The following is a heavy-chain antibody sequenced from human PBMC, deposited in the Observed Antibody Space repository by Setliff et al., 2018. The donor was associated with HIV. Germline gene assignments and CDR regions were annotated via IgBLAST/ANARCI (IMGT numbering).Heavy chain of an antibody. V-gene: IGHV1-18*01. Sequence: WASVKVSCKASGYTFTIYDITWVRQAPGQGLEWMGWISAYNGNTNYAQKLQGRVTMTTDTSTSTAYMELRSLRSDDTAVYYCAREGYSVDAFDIWGQGTMVTVSS. J-gene: IGHJ3*02. D-gene: IGHD4-4*01. CDR1: GYTFTIYD. CDR2: ISAYNGNT. CDR3: AREGYSVDAFDI.